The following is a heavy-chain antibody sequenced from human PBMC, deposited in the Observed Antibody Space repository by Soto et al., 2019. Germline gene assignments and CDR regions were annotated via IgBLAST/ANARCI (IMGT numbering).Heavy chain of an antibody. CDR2: INTNTGNP. CDR1: GYTFTSYA. J-gene: IGHJ6*02. CDR3: AREGVTRNYYYYGMDV. D-gene: IGHD2-21*02. V-gene: IGHV7-4-1*01. Sequence: ASVKVSCKASGYTFTSYAMHWVRQAPGQGLEWMGWINTNTGNPTYAQGFTGRFVFSLDTSVSTAYLQICSLKAEDTAVYYCAREGVTRNYYYYGMDVWGQGTTVTVSS.